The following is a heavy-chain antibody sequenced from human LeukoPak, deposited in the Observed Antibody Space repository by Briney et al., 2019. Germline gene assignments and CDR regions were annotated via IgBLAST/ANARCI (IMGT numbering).Heavy chain of an antibody. D-gene: IGHD2-2*01. CDR3: ARSTTSWDY. CDR1: GFTFSTYW. V-gene: IGHV3-74*01. CDR2: INSDGSST. Sequence: GSLRLSCAASGFTFSTYWMHWVRQAPGKGLVWVSRINSDGSSTTYADSVKGRFTISRDNAKNSLYLQMNSLRDEDTAVYYCARSTTSWDYWGQGTLVTVSS. J-gene: IGHJ4*02.